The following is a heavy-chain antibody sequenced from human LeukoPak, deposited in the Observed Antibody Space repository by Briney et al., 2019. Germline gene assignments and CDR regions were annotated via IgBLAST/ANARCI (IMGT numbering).Heavy chain of an antibody. Sequence: GGSLRLSCAASGFTFSSYSMNWVRQAPGKGLEWVSSISSSSSYIYYADSVKGRFTISRDNAKNSLYLQMNSLRAEDTAVYYCARDHPSSSSWYRLGAFDIWGQGTMVTVSS. D-gene: IGHD6-13*01. J-gene: IGHJ3*02. CDR1: GFTFSSYS. V-gene: IGHV3-21*01. CDR3: ARDHPSSSSWYRLGAFDI. CDR2: ISSSSSYI.